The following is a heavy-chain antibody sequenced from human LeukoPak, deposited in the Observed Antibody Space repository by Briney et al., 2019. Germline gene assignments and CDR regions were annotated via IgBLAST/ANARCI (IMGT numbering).Heavy chain of an antibody. CDR1: GFTFSSYW. V-gene: IGHV3-74*01. CDR3: ARDHIGGSYSDAFDI. CDR2: INSDGSST. D-gene: IGHD1-26*01. Sequence: GGSLRLSCAASGFTFSSYWMHWVRQAPGKGLVWVSRINSDGSSTSYADSVKGRFTISRDNAKNTLYLQMNSLRAEDTAVYYCARDHIGGSYSDAFDICGQGTMVTVSS. J-gene: IGHJ3*02.